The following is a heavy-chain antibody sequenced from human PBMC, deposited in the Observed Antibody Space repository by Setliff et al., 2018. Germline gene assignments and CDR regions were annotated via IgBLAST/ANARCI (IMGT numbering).Heavy chain of an antibody. CDR3: ATNPYQLLNFDY. D-gene: IGHD2-2*01. CDR1: GGSISSGSYY. CDR2: IYTSGST. Sequence: SETLSLTCTVSGGSISSGSYYWSWIRQPAGKGLEWIGHIYTSGSTNYNPSLKSRVTISVDTSKNQFSLKLSSVTAADTAVYYCATNPYQLLNFDYWAREPWSPSPQ. V-gene: IGHV4-61*09. J-gene: IGHJ4*02.